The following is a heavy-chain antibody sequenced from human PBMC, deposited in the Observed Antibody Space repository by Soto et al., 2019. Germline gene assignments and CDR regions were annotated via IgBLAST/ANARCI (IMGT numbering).Heavy chain of an antibody. Sequence: GGSLRLSCAASGFTFSDYYMSWIRQAPGKGLEWVSYISSSSSYTNYADSVKGRFTISRDNAKNSLYLQMNSLRAGDTAVYYCARDSVGDTAMVTDWGQGTLVTVSS. V-gene: IGHV3-11*06. CDR2: ISSSSSYT. CDR3: ARDSVGDTAMVTD. CDR1: GFTFSDYY. D-gene: IGHD5-18*01. J-gene: IGHJ4*02.